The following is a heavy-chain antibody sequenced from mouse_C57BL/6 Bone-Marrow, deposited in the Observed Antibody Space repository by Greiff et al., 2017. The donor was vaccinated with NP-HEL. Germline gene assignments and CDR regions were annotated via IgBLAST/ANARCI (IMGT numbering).Heavy chain of an antibody. D-gene: IGHD2-4*01. CDR3: AREGGLRRRTYAMDY. J-gene: IGHJ4*01. CDR2: INYDGSST. Sequence: DVKLVESEGGLVQPGSSMKLSCTASGFTFSGYYMAWVRQVPEKGLEWVANINYDGSSTYYLDSLKSRFIISRDNAKNILYLQMSSLKSEDTATYYCAREGGLRRRTYAMDYWGQGTSVTVSS. V-gene: IGHV5-16*01. CDR1: GFTFSGYY.